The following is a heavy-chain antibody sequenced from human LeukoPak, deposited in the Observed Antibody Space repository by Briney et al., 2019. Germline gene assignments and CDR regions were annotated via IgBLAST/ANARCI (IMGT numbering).Heavy chain of an antibody. Sequence: GGSLRLSCAASGFTFSSYEMNWVRQAPGKGLEWVSYISSSGSTIYYADSVKGRFFISRDISKNTLYLQMNSLRADDTAVYYCTREKSVIIPSSYYYFDLWGRGTLVTVSS. V-gene: IGHV3-48*03. J-gene: IGHJ2*01. CDR3: TREKSVIIPSSYYYFDL. D-gene: IGHD4-23*01. CDR1: GFTFSSYE. CDR2: ISSSGSTI.